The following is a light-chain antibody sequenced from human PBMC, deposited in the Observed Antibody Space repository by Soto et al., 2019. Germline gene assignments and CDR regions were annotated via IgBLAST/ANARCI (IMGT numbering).Light chain of an antibody. J-gene: IGLJ3*02. CDR1: MRDVGAYNL. V-gene: IGLV2-14*01. Sequence: QSALTQPASVSGSAGQSITISCSGTMRDVGAYNLVSWYQQHPGTAPKLIIYEVRNRPSGISSRFSGSRSGNTASLTISGLQXXXEXXXYCSAYTARSTLVFGGGTKVTVL. CDR2: EVR. CDR3: SAYTARSTLV.